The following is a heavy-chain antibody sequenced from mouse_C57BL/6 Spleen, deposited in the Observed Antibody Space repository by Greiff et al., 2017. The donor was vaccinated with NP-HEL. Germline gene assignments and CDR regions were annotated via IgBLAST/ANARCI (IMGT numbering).Heavy chain of an antibody. J-gene: IGHJ4*01. CDR3: ARYYDYAMDY. V-gene: IGHV1-82*01. Sequence: QVQLQQSGPELVKPGASVKISCKASGYAFSSSWMNWVKQRPGKGLEWIGRIYPGDGDTNYNGKFKGKATLTADKSSSTAYMQLSSLTSEDSAVYCCARYYDYAMDYWGQGTSVTVSS. CDR1: GYAFSSSW. D-gene: IGHD1-1*01. CDR2: IYPGDGDT.